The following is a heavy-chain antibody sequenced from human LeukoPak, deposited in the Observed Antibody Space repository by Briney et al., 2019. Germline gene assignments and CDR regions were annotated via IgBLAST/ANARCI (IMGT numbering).Heavy chain of an antibody. CDR2: IYYSGST. V-gene: IGHV4-39*01. CDR1: GGSISSSSYY. D-gene: IGHD2-21*01. Sequence: PSETLSLTCTVSGGSISSSSYYWGWIRQPPGKGLEWIGSIYYSGSTYYNPSLKSRITISVDTSKNQVSLKVTSVTAADTAVYYCARHALVIAIDTYNWFDPWGQGTLVTVSS. J-gene: IGHJ5*02. CDR3: ARHALVIAIDTYNWFDP.